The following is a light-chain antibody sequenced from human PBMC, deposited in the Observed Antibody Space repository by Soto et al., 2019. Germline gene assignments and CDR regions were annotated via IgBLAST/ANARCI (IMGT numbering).Light chain of an antibody. CDR3: CSYAGSYTHVV. CDR1: SSDVGAYNC. V-gene: IGLV2-11*01. CDR2: DVS. Sequence: QSALTQPRSVSGSPGQSVTISCTGTSSDVGAYNCVSWYQQHPGKAPKLMIYDVSKRPSGVPDRFSGSMSGNTASLTISGLQAEDEGDYYCCSYAGSYTHVVFGGGTKLTVL. J-gene: IGLJ2*01.